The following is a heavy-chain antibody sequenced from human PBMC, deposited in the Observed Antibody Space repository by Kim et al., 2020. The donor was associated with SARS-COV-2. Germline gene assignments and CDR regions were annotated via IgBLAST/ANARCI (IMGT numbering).Heavy chain of an antibody. D-gene: IGHD6-13*01. Sequence: GGSLRLSCAASGFTFSSYGMHWVRQAPGKGLEWVAVIRYDGSKKYYVDSVKGRFTISRDNSKKTLYLQMNSLRAEDTAVYYCANGGTSSSWAHLYWGQGTLVAVSS. CDR3: ANGGTSSSWAHLY. CDR1: GFTFSSYG. CDR2: IRYDGSKK. J-gene: IGHJ4*02. V-gene: IGHV3-30*02.